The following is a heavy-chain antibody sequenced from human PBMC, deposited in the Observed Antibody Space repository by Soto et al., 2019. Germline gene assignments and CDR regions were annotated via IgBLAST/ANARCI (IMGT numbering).Heavy chain of an antibody. CDR3: TLGSWSAETFDI. CDR2: ILPMLDIT. Sequence: QVQLVQSGAEVKKPGSSVKVSCKASGGTFRTYTVIWVRQAPGQGLEWMGRILPMLDITNSAQSFQGRVTMTADKSTSTAYLELSSLRFEDTALYYCTLGSWSAETFDIWGRGTMVTVSS. CDR1: GGTFRTYT. D-gene: IGHD6-13*01. V-gene: IGHV1-69*02. J-gene: IGHJ3*02.